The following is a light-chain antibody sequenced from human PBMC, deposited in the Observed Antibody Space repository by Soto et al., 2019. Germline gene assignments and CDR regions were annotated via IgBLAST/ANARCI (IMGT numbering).Light chain of an antibody. V-gene: IGLV2-14*01. CDR1: SSDVGGYKY. CDR3: SSYSSSSTYVV. J-gene: IGLJ2*01. Sequence: QSVLTQPASVSGSPGQSITISCTGSSSDVGGYKYVCWYQQLPGRAPRLMIYEVSNRPSGVSNRFSGSKSGNTASLTISGLQAEDDGDYYCSSYSSSSTYVVFGGGTKLTVL. CDR2: EVS.